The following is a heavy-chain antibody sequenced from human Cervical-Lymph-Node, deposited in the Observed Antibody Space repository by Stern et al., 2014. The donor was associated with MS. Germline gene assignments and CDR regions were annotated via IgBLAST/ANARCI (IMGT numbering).Heavy chain of an antibody. Sequence: QDQLVQSGAEVKKPGSSVKVSCKTSGGTLNNYAINWVRQAPGHGLEWMGGVNPTFGRTNYAQKFQGRVTISADASTGTAYIELSRLKSDDTAVYFCATDQDGTGYHSAFDRWGQGTLVTVSS. V-gene: IGHV1-69*12. CDR2: VNPTFGRT. J-gene: IGHJ4*02. CDR3: ATDQDGTGYHSAFDR. CDR1: GGTLNNYA. D-gene: IGHD3-22*01.